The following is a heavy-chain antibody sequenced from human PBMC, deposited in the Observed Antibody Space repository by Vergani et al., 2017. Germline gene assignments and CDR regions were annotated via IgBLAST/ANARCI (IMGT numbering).Heavy chain of an antibody. CDR1: GFSFGDYA. Sequence: EVQLVESGGGLVPPGRSLRLSCAASGFSFGDYAMTWVRQAPGKGLEWVAFIRNKAYGGTTEYAASVKGRFTISRDDSKRLAYLQLSGLKTEDTAAYFCSCGGEYSFGYSDYWGQGTLVTVSS. CDR2: IRNKAYGGTT. J-gene: IGHJ4*02. D-gene: IGHD2-21*01. CDR3: SCGGEYSFGYSDY. V-gene: IGHV3-49*04.